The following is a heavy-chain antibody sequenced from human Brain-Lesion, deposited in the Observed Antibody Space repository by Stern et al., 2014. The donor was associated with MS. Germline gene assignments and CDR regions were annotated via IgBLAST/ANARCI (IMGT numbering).Heavy chain of an antibody. CDR3: ARDQRGITIFGVVTDYYYLGMDV. J-gene: IGHJ6*02. CDR2: TNPNPRGT. CDR1: GYIFTGYY. D-gene: IGHD3-3*01. Sequence: QVQLVQSGADVTKPGASVKVSCKPSGYIFTGYYIHLVRQAPRPGLQWLAWTNPNPRGTKDAQTVQGSCTRSRDTSISTAYVELSSLTSDDTAVYYCARDQRGITIFGVVTDYYYLGMDVWGQGTTVTVSS. V-gene: IGHV1-2*02.